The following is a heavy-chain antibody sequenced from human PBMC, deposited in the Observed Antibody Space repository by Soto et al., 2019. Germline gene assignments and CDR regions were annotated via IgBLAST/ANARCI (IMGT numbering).Heavy chain of an antibody. V-gene: IGHV3-30*18. CDR3: AKEGPITNWYFDY. D-gene: IGHD1-1*01. CDR1: GFTFSNYG. CDR2: ISYDGNVA. J-gene: IGHJ4*02. Sequence: QVQLMESEGGVVQPGRSLRLSCTASGFTFSNYGMHWVRRAPGKGLEWVTVISYDGNVAYYADSVKGRFTSSRDNSKNTLYLQLNSLRTEDTAVYYCAKEGPITNWYFDYWGQGTLVTVSS.